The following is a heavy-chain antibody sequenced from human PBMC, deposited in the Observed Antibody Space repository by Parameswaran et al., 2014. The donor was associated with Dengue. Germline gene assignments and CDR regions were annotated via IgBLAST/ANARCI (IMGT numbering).Heavy chain of an antibody. V-gene: IGHV3-53*01. CDR3: ARGRAGYCSGGSCYSLAY. J-gene: IGHJ4*02. CDR2: IYSGGST. Sequence: VRQAPGKGLEWVSVIYSGGSTYYADSVKGRFTISRDNSKNTLYLQMNSLRAEDTAVYYCARGRAGYCSGGSCYSLAYWGQGTLVTVSS. D-gene: IGHD2-15*01.